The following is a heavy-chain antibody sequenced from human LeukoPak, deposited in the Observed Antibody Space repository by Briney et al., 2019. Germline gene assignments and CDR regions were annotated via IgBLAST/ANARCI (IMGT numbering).Heavy chain of an antibody. V-gene: IGHV1-69*05. CDR1: GGTFSSYA. CDR2: IIPIFGTA. Sequence: SVKVSRKASGGTFSSYAISWVRQAPGQGLEWMGRIIPIFGTANYAQKFQGRVTITTDESTSTAYMELSSLRSEDTAVYYCARDGPYSSSWYVSTSTYYFDYWGQGTLVTVSS. J-gene: IGHJ4*02. CDR3: ARDGPYSSSWYVSTSTYYFDY. D-gene: IGHD6-13*01.